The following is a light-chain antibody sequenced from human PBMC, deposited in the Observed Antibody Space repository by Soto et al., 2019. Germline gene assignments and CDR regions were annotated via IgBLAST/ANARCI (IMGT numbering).Light chain of an antibody. CDR2: ATS. V-gene: IGKV1-39*01. CDR3: QKSYKMPS. CDR1: RNVSIY. Sequence: EIPLTQSPSSLAASVGDRLTLTCRASRNVSIYLNWYQHKPGKGPTLLIHATSNLQIGVPSRFSGSGSGTEFTLTISSLEPEDFGTYYCQKSYKMPSLGQGTRLEIK. J-gene: IGKJ5*01.